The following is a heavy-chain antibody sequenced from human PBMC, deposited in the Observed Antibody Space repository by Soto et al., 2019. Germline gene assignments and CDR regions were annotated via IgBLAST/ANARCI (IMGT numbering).Heavy chain of an antibody. J-gene: IGHJ4*02. V-gene: IGHV1-3*01. Sequence: ASVKVSCKASGYTFTSYTVHWVRQAPGQSLEWMGWINGGSGNTKYSQKFQGRVSIARDTSASTAYMELSSLRSEDTAVYYCARELPSGYPYYFDYWGLGTLSPSPQ. CDR2: INGGSGNT. CDR1: GYTFTSYT. CDR3: ARELPSGYPYYFDY. D-gene: IGHD3-22*01.